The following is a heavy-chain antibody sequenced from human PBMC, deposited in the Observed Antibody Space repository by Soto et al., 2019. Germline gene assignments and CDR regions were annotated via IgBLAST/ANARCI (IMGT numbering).Heavy chain of an antibody. CDR2: IYPGDSDT. D-gene: IGHD1-26*01. V-gene: IGHV5-51*03. CDR1: GYSFTSYW. Sequence: PGESLKISCKGSGYSFTSYWIGWVRQMPGKGLEWMGIIYPGDSDTRYSPSFQGQVTISRDTSKNALFLQMNSLRAEDTAVYYCAKGNSGSPYGAFDYWGQGTQVTVSS. CDR3: AKGNSGSPYGAFDY. J-gene: IGHJ4*02.